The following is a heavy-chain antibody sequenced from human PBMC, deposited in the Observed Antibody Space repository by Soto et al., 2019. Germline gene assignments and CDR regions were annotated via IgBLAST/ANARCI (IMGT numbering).Heavy chain of an antibody. D-gene: IGHD3-22*01. CDR1: GYTFTNSG. CDR3: ARHPSYYYDSSGYYHYYYYGMDV. J-gene: IGHJ6*02. CDR2: ISTDNGNT. V-gene: IGHV1-18*01. Sequence: ASVKVSCKASGYTFTNSGISWVRQAPGQGLEWMGWISTDNGNTNYAQHLQGRVSMTTDTSTSTAYMDLRSLRSDDTAVYYCARHPSYYYDSSGYYHYYYYGMDVWGQGTTVTVSS.